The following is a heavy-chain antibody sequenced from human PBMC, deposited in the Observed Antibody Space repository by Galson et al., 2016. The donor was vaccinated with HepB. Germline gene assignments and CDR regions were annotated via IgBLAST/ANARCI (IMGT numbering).Heavy chain of an antibody. J-gene: IGHJ4*02. V-gene: IGHV3-9*01. CDR2: INWNSGRI. CDR1: GFTFDDYA. Sequence: SLRLSCAASGFTFDDYAMHWVRQPPGKGLEWVSGINWNSGRILYADSVKGRFTISRDNAKKSLYLQMNSLRAEDTAFYSCTRETTALTTSSRFYYVDFWGQGTLVTVSS. CDR3: TRETTALTTSSRFYYVDF. D-gene: IGHD4-17*01.